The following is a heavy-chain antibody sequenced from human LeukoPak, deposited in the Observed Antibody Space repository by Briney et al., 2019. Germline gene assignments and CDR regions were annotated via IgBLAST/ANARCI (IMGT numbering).Heavy chain of an antibody. D-gene: IGHD2-2*01. J-gene: IGHJ5*02. V-gene: IGHV4-31*03. CDR3: ARVGYCSSTSCYGGSGYDLRWFDT. CDR2: IYYSGST. Sequence: PSQTLSLTCTVSGGSISSGGYYWRWIRQQPGKGLEWIGYIYYSGSTYYNPSLKSRITISVDTSKNQFSLKLSSVTAADTAVYYCARVGYCSSTSCYGGSGYDLRWFDTWGQGTLVTVSS. CDR1: GGSISSGGYY.